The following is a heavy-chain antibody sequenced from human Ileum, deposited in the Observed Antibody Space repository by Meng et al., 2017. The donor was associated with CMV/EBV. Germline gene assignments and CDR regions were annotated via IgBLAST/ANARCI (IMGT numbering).Heavy chain of an antibody. CDR3: AVVLRDY. J-gene: IGHJ4*02. Sequence: GESLKISCASSGFAFSTYWMSWVRQAPGKGLEWVANIRQDGSEKYYVDSVRGRFTISRDNAENSLYLQMNSLRPEDTAVYYCAVVLRDYWGQGTRVTGAS. D-gene: IGHD2-15*01. V-gene: IGHV3-7*01. CDR1: GFAFSTYW. CDR2: IRQDGSEK.